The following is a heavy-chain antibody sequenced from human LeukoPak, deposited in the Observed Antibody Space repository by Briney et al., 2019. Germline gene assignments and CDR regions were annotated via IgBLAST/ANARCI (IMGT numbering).Heavy chain of an antibody. CDR1: GGTFSSYA. Sequence: ASVKVSCKASGGTFSSYAISWVRQAPGQGLEWMGWINPNSGDTKYAQKFQGRVTMTRDTSISTAYMELSRLKSDDTAAYYCATQRGSYLWGTDFDYWGQGTLVTVSS. CDR2: INPNSGDT. CDR3: ATQRGSYLWGTDFDY. V-gene: IGHV1-2*02. J-gene: IGHJ4*02. D-gene: IGHD3-16*01.